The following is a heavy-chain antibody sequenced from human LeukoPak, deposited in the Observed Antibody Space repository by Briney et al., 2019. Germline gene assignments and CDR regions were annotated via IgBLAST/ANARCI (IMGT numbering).Heavy chain of an antibody. J-gene: IGHJ6*02. CDR2: INHSGST. CDR3: ARRTYYYGSGSYFIYYYGMDV. Sequence: SETLSLTCAVYGGSFSGYYWSWIRQPPGKGLEWIGEINHSGSTNYNPSLKSRVTISVDTSKNQFSLKLSSVTAADTAVYCCARRTYYYGSGSYFIYYYGMDVWGQGTTVTVSS. D-gene: IGHD3-10*01. V-gene: IGHV4-34*01. CDR1: GGSFSGYY.